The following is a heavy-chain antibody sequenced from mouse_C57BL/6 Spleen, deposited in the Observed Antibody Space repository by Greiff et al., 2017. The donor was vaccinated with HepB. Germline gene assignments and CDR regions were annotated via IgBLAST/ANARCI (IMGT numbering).Heavy chain of an antibody. CDR1: GYTFTSYW. CDR3: ARFPSTTVVATEAMDY. CDR2: IDPNSGGT. J-gene: IGHJ4*01. V-gene: IGHV1-72*01. D-gene: IGHD1-1*01. Sequence: QVQLQQPGAELVKPGASVKLSCKASGYTFTSYWMHWVKQRPGRGLEWIGRIDPNSGGTKYNEKFKSKATLTVDKPSSTAYMQLSSLTSEDSAVYYCARFPSTTVVATEAMDYWGQGTSVTVSS.